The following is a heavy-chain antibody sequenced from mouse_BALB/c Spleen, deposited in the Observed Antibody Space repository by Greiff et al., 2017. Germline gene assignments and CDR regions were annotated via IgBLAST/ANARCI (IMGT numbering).Heavy chain of an antibody. CDR2: IWGGGST. V-gene: IGHV2-6-5*01. D-gene: IGHD1-1*01. J-gene: IGHJ4*01. CDR3: AKHTLTTVVARDAMDY. Sequence: QVQLKESGPGLVAPSQSLSITCTVSGFSLTDYGVSWIRQPPGKGLEWLGVIWGGGSTYYNSALKSRLSISKDNSKSQVFLKMNSLQTDDTAMYYWAKHTLTTVVARDAMDYWGQGTSVTVSS. CDR1: GFSLTDYG.